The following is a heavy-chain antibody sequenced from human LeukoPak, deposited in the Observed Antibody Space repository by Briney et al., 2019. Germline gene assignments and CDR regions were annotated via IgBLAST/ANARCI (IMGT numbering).Heavy chain of an antibody. V-gene: IGHV1-2*02. D-gene: IGHD2-2*01. CDR3: ARSSTRERPDFDY. Sequence: ASVKVSCKASGYTFTGYYMHWVRQAPGQGLEWMGWINPNSGGTNYAQKFQGRVTMTRDTSISTAYMELSRLRSDDTAVYYCARSSTRERPDFDYWGQGTLVTVSS. CDR1: GYTFTGYY. CDR2: INPNSGGT. J-gene: IGHJ4*02.